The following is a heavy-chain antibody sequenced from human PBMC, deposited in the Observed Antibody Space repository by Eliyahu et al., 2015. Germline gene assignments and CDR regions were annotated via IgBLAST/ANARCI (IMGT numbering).Heavy chain of an antibody. Sequence: QVQXVESGGGVVQPGRSLRXSCAASGFTFSSYGXPWVRQAPGKGLEWVAVISYDGSNKYYADSVKGRFTISRDNSKNTLYLQMNSLRAEDTAVYYCARSGGYYDSSGYYSHTAFDIWGQGTMVTVSS. CDR1: GFTFSSYG. V-gene: IGHV3-30*03. J-gene: IGHJ3*02. D-gene: IGHD3-22*01. CDR2: ISYDGSNK. CDR3: ARSGGYYDSSGYYSHTAFDI.